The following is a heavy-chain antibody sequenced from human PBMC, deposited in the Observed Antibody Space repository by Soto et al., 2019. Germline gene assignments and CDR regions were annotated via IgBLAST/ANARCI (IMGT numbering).Heavy chain of an antibody. Sequence: PGGSLRLSCTASGFTFGDYAMSWFRQAAGKGLEWVGFIRSKAYGGTTHYAASVKGRFTISRDDSKSIAYLQMNSLKTEDTAVYYCSTNYYDSSGYDNWFDPWGQGTLVTVSS. V-gene: IGHV3-49*03. J-gene: IGHJ5*02. CDR1: GFTFGDYA. CDR2: IRSKAYGGTT. CDR3: STNYYDSSGYDNWFDP. D-gene: IGHD3-22*01.